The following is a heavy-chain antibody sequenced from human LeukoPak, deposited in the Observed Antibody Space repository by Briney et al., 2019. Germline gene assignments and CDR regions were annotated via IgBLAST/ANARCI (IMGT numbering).Heavy chain of an antibody. CDR3: ARQSGSYGGILDN. J-gene: IGHJ4*02. Sequence: PSETLSLTCTVSGGSITYSHYYWGWVRQPPGKGLEWIGGIYYSGSTYYNPSLKSRVTISVDTSRNEFSLRLSSVTAADTALYFCARQSGSYGGILDNWGQGILGTVSS. CDR2: IYYSGST. V-gene: IGHV4-39*01. D-gene: IGHD1-26*01. CDR1: GGSITYSHYY.